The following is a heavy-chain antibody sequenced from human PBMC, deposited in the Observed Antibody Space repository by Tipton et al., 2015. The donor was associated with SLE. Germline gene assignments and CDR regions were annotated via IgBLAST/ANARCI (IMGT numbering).Heavy chain of an antibody. Sequence: TLSLTCSVSGGSIDTYHWTWVRKGPGKGLEWIGNVFYSGSITYNPSLKSRLTISMDTSKRHFSLKVNSVTAADTAVYYCARDREQFSKWGQGTLVTVSS. CDR1: GGSIDTYH. CDR2: VFYSGSI. J-gene: IGHJ4*02. V-gene: IGHV4-59*12. D-gene: IGHD6-19*01. CDR3: ARDREQFSK.